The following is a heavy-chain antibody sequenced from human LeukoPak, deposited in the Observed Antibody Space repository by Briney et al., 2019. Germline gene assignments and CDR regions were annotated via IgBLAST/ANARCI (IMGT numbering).Heavy chain of an antibody. CDR2: ISYDGSNK. J-gene: IGHJ4*02. D-gene: IGHD3-10*01. CDR3: ARDRRVLLWFGELFDY. Sequence: PGGSLRLSCAASGFTFSSYAMHWVRQAPGEGLEWVAVISYDGSNKYYADSVKGRFTISRDNSKNTLYLQMNSLRAEDTAVYYCARDRRVLLWFGELFDYWGQGTLVTVSS. V-gene: IGHV3-30*04. CDR1: GFTFSSYA.